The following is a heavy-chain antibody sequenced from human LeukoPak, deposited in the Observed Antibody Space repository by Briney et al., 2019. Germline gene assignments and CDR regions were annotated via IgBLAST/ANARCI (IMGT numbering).Heavy chain of an antibody. D-gene: IGHD2-2*01. CDR3: ARADCSSTSCYELDY. V-gene: IGHV3-11*04. Sequence: PGGSLRLSCAGSGFTFSDYYMSWIRQAPGKGLEWVSYISSSDSTIYYADSVKGRFTISKDNAKNSLYLQMNSLRADDTVVYYCARADCSSTSCYELDYWGQGTLVTVSS. CDR1: GFTFSDYY. J-gene: IGHJ4*02. CDR2: ISSSDSTI.